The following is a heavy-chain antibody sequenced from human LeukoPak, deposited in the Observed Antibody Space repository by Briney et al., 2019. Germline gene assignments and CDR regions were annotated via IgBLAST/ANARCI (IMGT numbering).Heavy chain of an antibody. V-gene: IGHV1-2*02. CDR1: GYTFTDYY. CDR3: ARATHNTGSYVSDY. J-gene: IGHJ4*02. D-gene: IGHD1-26*01. CDR2: IDPKSGGT. Sequence: ASVEVSCKASGYTFTDYYMHWVRQAPGQGLEWMGWIDPKSGGTNYAQKFKGRVTMTRDTSISAGYMELSGLRSDDTAVYYCARATHNTGSYVSDYWGQGTLVTVSS.